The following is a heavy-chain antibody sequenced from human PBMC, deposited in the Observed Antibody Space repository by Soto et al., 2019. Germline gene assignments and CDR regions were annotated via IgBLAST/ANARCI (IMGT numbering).Heavy chain of an antibody. CDR2: IYYSGST. D-gene: IGHD3-3*01. CDR1: GGSITSSSYY. J-gene: IGHJ3*02. CDR3: ARASYDFWSGYYPIDAFDI. V-gene: IGHV4-39*01. Sequence: QLQLQESGPGLVKPSETLSPTCTVSGGSITSSSYYWGWIRQPPGKGLEWIGSIYYSGSTYYNPSLKSLVTISVDTSQNQLSLTLSSVTAADTAVNYCARASYDFWSGYYPIDAFDIWGRGTMVTVSS.